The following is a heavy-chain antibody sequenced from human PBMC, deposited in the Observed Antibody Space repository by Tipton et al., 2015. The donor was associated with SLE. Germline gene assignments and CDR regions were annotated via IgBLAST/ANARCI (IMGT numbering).Heavy chain of an antibody. CDR1: GGSFSGYY. CDR3: AREDRYSSSWYPFDI. V-gene: IGHV4-4*09. Sequence: TLSLTCAVYGGSFSGYYWSWIRQPPGKGLEWIGYIYTSGSTNYNPSLKSRVTISVDTSKNQFSLKLSSVTAADTAVYYCAREDRYSSSWYPFDIWGQGTMVTVSS. J-gene: IGHJ3*02. D-gene: IGHD6-13*01. CDR2: IYTSGST.